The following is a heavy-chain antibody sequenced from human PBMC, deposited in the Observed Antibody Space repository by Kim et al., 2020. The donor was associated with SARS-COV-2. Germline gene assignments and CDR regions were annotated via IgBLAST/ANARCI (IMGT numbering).Heavy chain of an antibody. CDR2: ISYSGNS. CDR3: ARGQPLDY. V-gene: IGHV4-31*03. D-gene: IGHD2-2*01. CDR1: GGSIRSGGKF. J-gene: IGHJ4*02. Sequence: SETLSLTCSVSGGSIRSGGKFWTWLRQHPAKGLEWIGYISYSGNSHYSPSLRSRVSISLHTSENQFYLELTSVTAADTAVYYCARGQPLDYWGQGILVTVSS.